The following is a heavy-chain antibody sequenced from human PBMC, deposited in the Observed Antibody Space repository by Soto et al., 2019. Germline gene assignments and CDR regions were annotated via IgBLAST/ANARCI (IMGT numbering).Heavy chain of an antibody. V-gene: IGHV5-51*01. D-gene: IGHD4-4*01. J-gene: IGHJ4*02. Sequence: PGESLKISCKVSGYSFTSYWIGWVRQMPGKGLEWMGIIYPGDSDTRYSPSFQGQVTISADKSISTAYLQWSSLKASDTAMYYCASTAPYSNYEFDYWGQGTLVTVSP. CDR1: GYSFTSYW. CDR2: IYPGDSDT. CDR3: ASTAPYSNYEFDY.